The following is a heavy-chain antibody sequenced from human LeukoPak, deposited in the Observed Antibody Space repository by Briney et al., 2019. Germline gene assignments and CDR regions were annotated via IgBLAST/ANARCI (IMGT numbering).Heavy chain of an antibody. CDR1: GGSISSYY. Sequence: SETLSLTCTVPGGSISSYYWSWIRQPPGKGLERIGYIYYSGSTNYKPSLKSRVTISVDTSKNQFSLRLSSVTAADTAVYYCARRSRNYSSFDYWGQGTLVTVSS. CDR2: IYYSGST. CDR3: ARRSRNYSSFDY. J-gene: IGHJ4*02. V-gene: IGHV4-59*08. D-gene: IGHD3-10*01.